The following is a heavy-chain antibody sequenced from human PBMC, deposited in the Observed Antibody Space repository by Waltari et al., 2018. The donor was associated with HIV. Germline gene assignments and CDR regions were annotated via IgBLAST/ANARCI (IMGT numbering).Heavy chain of an antibody. D-gene: IGHD4-17*01. Sequence: EVQLVQSGAEVKKPGESLKISCKGSGYSFTSYWIGWVRQLPGKGLEWQGIIYPGYSDTRDSRAFQGQVTSSADKSISTAYLQWSSLKASDTAMYYCARRNGDYFTGFDYWGQGTLVTVSS. CDR3: ARRNGDYFTGFDY. V-gene: IGHV5-51*01. J-gene: IGHJ4*02. CDR2: IYPGYSDT. CDR1: GYSFTSYW.